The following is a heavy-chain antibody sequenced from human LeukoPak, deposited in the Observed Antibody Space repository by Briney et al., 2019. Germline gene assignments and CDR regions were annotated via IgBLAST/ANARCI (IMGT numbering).Heavy chain of an antibody. CDR2: ISSSSSYI. V-gene: IGHV3-21*01. CDR3: ARGLGATLFDY. Sequence: GGSLRLSCAASGFIFSNYAMSWVRQAPGKGLEWVSSISSSSSYIYYADSVKGRFTISRDNAKNSLYLQMNSLRAEDTAVYYCARGLGATLFDYWGQGTLVTVSS. CDR1: GFIFSNYA. J-gene: IGHJ4*02. D-gene: IGHD1-26*01.